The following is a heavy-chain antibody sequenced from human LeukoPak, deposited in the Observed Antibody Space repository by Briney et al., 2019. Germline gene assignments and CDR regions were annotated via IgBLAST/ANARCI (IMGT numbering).Heavy chain of an antibody. CDR2: MNPSSGNT. V-gene: IGHV1-8*01. J-gene: IGHJ6*02. Sequence: ASVKVSCKASGYTFTSYDINWVRQATGQGLEWMGWMNPSSGNTGYAQKFQGRVTMTRNTSISTAYMELSSLRSEDTAVYYCARDSNRLGNYDILTGPYYYYYYGMDVWGQGTTVTVSS. CDR3: ARDSNRLGNYDILTGPYYYYYYGMDV. D-gene: IGHD3-9*01. CDR1: GYTFTSYD.